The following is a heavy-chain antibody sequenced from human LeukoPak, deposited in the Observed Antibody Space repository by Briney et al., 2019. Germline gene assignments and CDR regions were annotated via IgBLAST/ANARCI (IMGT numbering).Heavy chain of an antibody. D-gene: IGHD3-16*02. J-gene: IGHJ3*02. CDR3: ARQSRIWGSYRYAFDI. V-gene: IGHV4-4*02. CDR2: IYHSGST. Sequence: SETLSLTCAVSGGSISSSNWWSWVRQPPGKGLEWIGEIYHSGSTSYNPSLKSRVTISVDKSKNQFSLKLSSVTAADTAVYYCARQSRIWGSYRYAFDIWGQGTMVTVSS. CDR1: GGSISSSNW.